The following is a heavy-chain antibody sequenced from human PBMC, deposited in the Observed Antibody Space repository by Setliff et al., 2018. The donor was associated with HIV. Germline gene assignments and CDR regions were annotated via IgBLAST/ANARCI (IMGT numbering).Heavy chain of an antibody. D-gene: IGHD3-3*01. CDR2: INPSGGST. V-gene: IGHV1-46*01. J-gene: IGHJ4*02. CDR1: GYTFTSYY. CDR3: ARELKGVYDSWSSSDPPYYFDN. Sequence: ASVKVSCKASGYTFTSYYMHWVRQAPGQGLEWMGIINPSGGSTSYAQKFQGRVTMTRDTSTSTVHMELRSLRSEDTAVYYCARELKGVYDSWSSSDPPYYFDNWGQGTLVTVSS.